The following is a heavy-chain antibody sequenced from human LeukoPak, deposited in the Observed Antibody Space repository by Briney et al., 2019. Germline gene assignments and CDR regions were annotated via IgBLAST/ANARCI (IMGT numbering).Heavy chain of an antibody. J-gene: IGHJ4*02. CDR3: ARTPPGSSSWYYFDY. D-gene: IGHD6-13*01. CDR2: ISAYNGNT. V-gene: IGHV1-18*01. CDR1: GYTFTSYG. Sequence: ASVKVSCKASGYTFTSYGISWVRQAPGQGLEWMGWISAYNGNTNYAQKLQGRVTMTTDTSTSTAYMELRSLRSDDTAVYYCARTPPGSSSWYYFDYWGQGTLVTVSS.